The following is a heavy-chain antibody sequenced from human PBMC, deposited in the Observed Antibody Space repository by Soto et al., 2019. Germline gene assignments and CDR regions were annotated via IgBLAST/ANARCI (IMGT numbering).Heavy chain of an antibody. D-gene: IGHD5-18*01. CDR2: ISSSGVTI. V-gene: IGHV3-11*01. Sequence: QVQLVESGGGLVKPGGSLRLSCAASGFNFRDFYMSWIREVPGKGLEWISHISSSGVTIHYADSVRGRFTISRDNAKNSLYLQMXXLRXXXXXXXXCARGYKYAPTWGQGTLVTVSS. CDR3: ARGYKYAPT. J-gene: IGHJ4*02. CDR1: GFNFRDFY.